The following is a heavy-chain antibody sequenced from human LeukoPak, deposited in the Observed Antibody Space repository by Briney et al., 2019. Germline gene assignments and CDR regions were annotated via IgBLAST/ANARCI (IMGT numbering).Heavy chain of an antibody. CDR3: ARAPGVTTLRYTYYFDY. V-gene: IGHV1-69*04. CDR1: GGTFSSYA. CDR2: IIPILGIA. Sequence: SVTVSCKASGGTFSSYAISWVRQAPGQGLEWMGRIIPILGIANYAQKFQGRVTITADKSTSTAYMELSSLRSEDTAVYYCARAPGVTTLRYTYYFDYWGQGTLVTVSS. J-gene: IGHJ4*02. D-gene: IGHD4-17*01.